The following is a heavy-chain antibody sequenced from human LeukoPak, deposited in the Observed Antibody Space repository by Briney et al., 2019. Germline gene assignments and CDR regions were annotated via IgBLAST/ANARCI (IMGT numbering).Heavy chain of an antibody. CDR2: INGSGGST. D-gene: IGHD3-10*01. CDR1: GFTFSSYA. V-gene: IGHV3-23*01. Sequence: PGGSLRLSCAASGFTFSSYAMSWVRQAPGKGLEWVSAINGSGGSTYYADSVKGRFTISRDNSKNTLYLQMNSLRAEDTAVYYCANTMVRGVIKDYWGQGTLVTVSS. J-gene: IGHJ4*02. CDR3: ANTMVRGVIKDY.